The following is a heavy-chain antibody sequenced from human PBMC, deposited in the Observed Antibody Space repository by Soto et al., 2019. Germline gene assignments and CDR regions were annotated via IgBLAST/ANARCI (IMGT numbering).Heavy chain of an antibody. CDR3: ARTLDYGHMDV. D-gene: IGHD3-16*01. CDR1: GGSISSGGYY. V-gene: IGHV4-31*03. Sequence: SETLSLTCTVSGGSISSGGYYWSWIRQHPGKDLEWIGYIYYSGSTYYNPSLKSRVTISVDTSKNQFCRKLSSVIAADTAVYYCARTLDYGHMDVWGKGTTVTVSS. CDR2: IYYSGST. J-gene: IGHJ6*03.